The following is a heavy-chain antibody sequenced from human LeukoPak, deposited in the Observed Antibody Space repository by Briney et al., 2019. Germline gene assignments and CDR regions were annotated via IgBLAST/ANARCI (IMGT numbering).Heavy chain of an antibody. Sequence: ASVKVSCKASGYTFTSYYLHWVRQAPGQGPEWMGWINPNSGGTNYAQKFQGRVTMTRDTSISTAYMELSRLRSGDTAVYYCARDLSGIYPPRGKYGMDAWGQGTTVTVSS. CDR2: INPNSGGT. CDR3: ARDLSGIYPPRGKYGMDA. V-gene: IGHV1-2*02. CDR1: GYTFTSYY. D-gene: IGHD3-10*01. J-gene: IGHJ6*02.